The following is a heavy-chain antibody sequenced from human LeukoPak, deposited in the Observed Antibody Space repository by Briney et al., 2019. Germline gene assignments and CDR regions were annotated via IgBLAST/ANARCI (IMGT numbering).Heavy chain of an antibody. D-gene: IGHD3-10*01. CDR3: AKSVAHIRTRGSGNMDV. Sequence: GGSLRLSCAASGFTFDDYAMHWVRQAPGKGLEWVSGISWNSGSIGYADSVKGRFTISRDNAKNSLYLQMNSLRAEDTALYYCAKSVAHIRTRGSGNMDVWGKGTTVTVSS. J-gene: IGHJ6*03. V-gene: IGHV3-9*01. CDR2: ISWNSGSI. CDR1: GFTFDDYA.